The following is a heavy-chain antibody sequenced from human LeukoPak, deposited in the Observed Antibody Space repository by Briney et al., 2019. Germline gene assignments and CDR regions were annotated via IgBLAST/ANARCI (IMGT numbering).Heavy chain of an antibody. V-gene: IGHV3-74*01. CDR2: INSDGSST. D-gene: IGHD6-13*01. CDR1: GFTFSSYW. J-gene: IGHJ4*02. Sequence: GGSLRLSCAASGFTFSSYWMHWVRQAPGKGLVWVSRINSDGSSTSYADSAKGRFTISRDKATNTLYLQMNSLIAEDTAVYYCATDTGYSSSWYEGYYFDYWGQGTLVTVSS. CDR3: ATDTGYSSSWYEGYYFDY.